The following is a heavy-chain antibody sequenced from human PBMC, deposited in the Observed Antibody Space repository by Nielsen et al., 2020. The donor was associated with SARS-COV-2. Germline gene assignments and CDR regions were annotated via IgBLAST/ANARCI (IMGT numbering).Heavy chain of an antibody. CDR2: ISAYNGNT. V-gene: IGHV1-18*04. Sequence: ASVKVSCKASGYTFTSYGISWVRQAPGQGLEWMGWISAYNGNTNYAQKLQGRVTMTTDTSTSTAYMELRSLRSDDTAVYYCARDSRGYPLVIPLDVWGKGTTVTVSS. D-gene: IGHD3-9*01. J-gene: IGHJ6*04. CDR3: ARDSRGYPLVIPLDV. CDR1: GYTFTSYG.